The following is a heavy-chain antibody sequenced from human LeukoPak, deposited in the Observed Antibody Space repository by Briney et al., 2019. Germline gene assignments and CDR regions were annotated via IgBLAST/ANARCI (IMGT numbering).Heavy chain of an antibody. CDR2: ITPNSGGT. CDR1: GYTFTGYY. V-gene: IGHV1-2*02. D-gene: IGHD2-2*01. Sequence: ASVKVSCKASGYTFTGYYMHWVRQAPGQGLEWMGWITPNSGGTNYPQKFQGRVTMTRDTSISTAYMELSRLRFDDTAVYYCAKDPFDQMLPENWFDPWGQGTLVTVSS. CDR3: AKDPFDQMLPENWFDP. J-gene: IGHJ5*02.